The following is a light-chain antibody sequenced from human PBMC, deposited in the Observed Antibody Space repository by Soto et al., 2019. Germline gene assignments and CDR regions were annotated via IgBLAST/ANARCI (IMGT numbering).Light chain of an antibody. CDR1: SSDVGGYNY. CDR2: DVS. J-gene: IGLJ1*01. CDR3: CSYACSYTPRYV. Sequence: QSVLTQPRSVSGSPGQSVTISCTGTSSDVGGYNYVSWYQQHPGKAPKLMIYDVSKRPSGVPDRFSGSKSGNTASLTISGLQAEDEADYYCCSYACSYTPRYVFGTGTKVTV. V-gene: IGLV2-11*01.